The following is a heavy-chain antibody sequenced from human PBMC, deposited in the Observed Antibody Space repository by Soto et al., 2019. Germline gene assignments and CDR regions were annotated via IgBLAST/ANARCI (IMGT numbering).Heavy chain of an antibody. CDR2: IIPIFGTA. CDR1: GGTFSSYA. CDR3: ARGSDYGDYWNWFDP. Sequence: SVKVSCKASGGTFSSYAISWVRQAPGQGLEWMGGIIPIFGTANYAQKFQGRVTITADESTSTAYMELSSLRSEDTAVYYCARGSDYGDYWNWFDPWGQGTLVTVSS. D-gene: IGHD4-17*01. J-gene: IGHJ5*02. V-gene: IGHV1-69*13.